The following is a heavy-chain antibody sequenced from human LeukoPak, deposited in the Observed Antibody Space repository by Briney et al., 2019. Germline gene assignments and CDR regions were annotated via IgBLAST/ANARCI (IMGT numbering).Heavy chain of an antibody. CDR2: IYYSGST. J-gene: IGHJ4*02. V-gene: IGHV4-31*03. Sequence: PSQTLSLTCTVSGGSISSGGYYWSWIRQHPGKGLEWIGYIYYSGSTYYNPSLKSRVTISVDMSKNQFSLKLSSVTAADTAVYYCARRLGMGPPYFDYWGQGTLVTVSS. CDR3: ARRLGMGPPYFDY. D-gene: IGHD7-27*01. CDR1: GGSISSGGYY.